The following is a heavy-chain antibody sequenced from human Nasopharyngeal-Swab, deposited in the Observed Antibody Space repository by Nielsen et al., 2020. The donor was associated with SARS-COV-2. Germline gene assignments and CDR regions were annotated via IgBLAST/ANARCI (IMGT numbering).Heavy chain of an antibody. CDR1: GGPISSYY. J-gene: IGHJ6*03. D-gene: IGHD2-15*01. V-gene: IGHV4-59*01. Sequence: SETLSLTCTVSGGPISSYYWSWIRQPPGKGLEWIGYIYYSGSTNYNPSLKSRVTISVDTSKNQFSLKLSSVTAADTAVYYCARDSTPVYYYYYMDVWGKGTTVTVSS. CDR2: IYYSGST. CDR3: ARDSTPVYYYYYMDV.